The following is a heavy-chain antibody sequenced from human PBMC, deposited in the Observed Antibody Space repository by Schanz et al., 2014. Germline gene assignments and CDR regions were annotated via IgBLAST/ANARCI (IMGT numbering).Heavy chain of an antibody. V-gene: IGHV3-7*01. CDR2: IKHDGSEK. D-gene: IGHD3-10*01. CDR1: GFAFDTYW. J-gene: IGHJ3*01. Sequence: EVQLVESGGGLVQPGGSLRLSCAASGFAFDTYWMSWVRQAPGKGLEWVANIKHDGSEKYYVDSLKGRFTISRDNAKNSMYLEMNSLRAEDTAVFYCARVEGSSGSASSYRALNVWGQGTTVTVSS. CDR3: ARVEGSSGSASSYRALNV.